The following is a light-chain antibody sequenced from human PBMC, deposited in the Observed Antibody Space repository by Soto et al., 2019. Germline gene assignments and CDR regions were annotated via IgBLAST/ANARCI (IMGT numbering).Light chain of an antibody. J-gene: IGLJ3*02. CDR2: SSD. CDR3: AAWDDSLNAWA. Sequence: QAVVTQPPSASGTPGQRVTISCSGSSSNIGRNTVKWYRQLPGTAPKLLIGSSDQRPSGVPDRFSGSQSGTSASLAISGLQSEDEADYICAAWDDSLNAWAFGGGTKLTAL. V-gene: IGLV1-44*01. CDR1: SSNIGRNT.